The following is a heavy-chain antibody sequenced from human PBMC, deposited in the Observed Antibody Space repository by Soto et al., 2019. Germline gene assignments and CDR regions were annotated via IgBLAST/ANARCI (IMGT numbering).Heavy chain of an antibody. Sequence: PGGSLRLSCAASGFTFSSYWMHWVRQAPGKGLVWVSRINNDGGSTAYADSVKGRFTISRDNAKNSLYLQMNSLRAEDTALYYCAKEARFLEDSGFDYWGQGTLVTVSS. CDR1: GFTFSSYW. V-gene: IGHV3-74*01. CDR2: INNDGGST. J-gene: IGHJ4*02. CDR3: AKEARFLEDSGFDY. D-gene: IGHD3-3*01.